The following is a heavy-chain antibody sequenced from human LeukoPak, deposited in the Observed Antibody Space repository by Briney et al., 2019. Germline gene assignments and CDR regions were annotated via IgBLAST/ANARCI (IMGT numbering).Heavy chain of an antibody. CDR1: GDTFSSYG. D-gene: IGHD4-23*01. CDR2: IIPIVGST. V-gene: IGHV1-69*04. J-gene: IGHJ4*02. Sequence: ASVKVSCKTSGDTFSSYGINWVRQAPGQGLEWMGRIIPIVGSTNYAEKLQGRVTITADKSTSTVYMELSSLRSEDTAVYYCARHYGGLDDYWGQGTLIIVSS. CDR3: ARHYGGLDDY.